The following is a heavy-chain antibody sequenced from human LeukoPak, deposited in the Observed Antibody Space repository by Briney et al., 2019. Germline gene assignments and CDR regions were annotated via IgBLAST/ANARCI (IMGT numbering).Heavy chain of an antibody. CDR2: ISNSGVST. D-gene: IGHD6-19*01. CDR1: GLTFSTYA. J-gene: IGHJ4*02. CDR3: AKGTDSSGRFDY. Sequence: EGGGSLRLSCAASGLTFSTYAMSWVRQAPGKGLEWVSTISNSGVSTYYADSVKGRFTISRDNSKSTLYLQMNDLRAEDTAAYYCAKGTDSSGRFDYWGQGTLVTVSS. V-gene: IGHV3-23*01.